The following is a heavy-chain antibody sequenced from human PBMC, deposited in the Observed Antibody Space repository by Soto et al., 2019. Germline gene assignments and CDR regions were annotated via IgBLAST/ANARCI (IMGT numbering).Heavy chain of an antibody. J-gene: IGHJ5*02. Sequence: QLQLQESGPGLVKPSETLSLTCTVSGGSISSRSYFWGWIRQSPGKGLEWIGNFYSGSTFYNPSLKSRVTISVDTSKNQFSLTLSSVTAADTAVYYCAREVALRFDPWGQGTLVTVSS. D-gene: IGHD2-15*01. CDR2: FYSGST. CDR3: AREVALRFDP. V-gene: IGHV4-39*02. CDR1: GGSISSRSYF.